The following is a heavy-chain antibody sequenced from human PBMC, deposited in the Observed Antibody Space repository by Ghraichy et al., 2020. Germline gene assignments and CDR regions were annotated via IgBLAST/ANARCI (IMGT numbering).Heavy chain of an antibody. CDR2: ISGTSTLI. J-gene: IGHJ4*02. V-gene: IGHV3-11*01. CDR3: VKDDTTNSYRYFHY. Sequence: GGSLRLSCAASGFSFRDSFMSWVRRAPGKGLEWLSYISGTSTLIHYSDSVKGRFTISRDNASKSLFLQMKSLKPEDTAVYYCVKDDTTNSYRYFHYWGLGTQVTVSS. D-gene: IGHD1-26*01. CDR1: GFSFRDSF.